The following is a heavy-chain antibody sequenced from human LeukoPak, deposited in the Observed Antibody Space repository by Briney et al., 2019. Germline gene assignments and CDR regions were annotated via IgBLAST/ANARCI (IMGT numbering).Heavy chain of an antibody. V-gene: IGHV3-48*01. CDR3: AKDEDHDYGDYYFDS. CDR1: GFTFSSYS. J-gene: IGHJ4*02. CDR2: ISSSSSTI. Sequence: GGSLRLSCAASGFTFSSYSMNWVRQAPGKGLEWVSYISSSSSTIYYADSVKGRFTISRDNAKNSLYLQMNSLRAEDTALYYCAKDEDHDYGDYYFDSWGQGTLVTVSS. D-gene: IGHD4-17*01.